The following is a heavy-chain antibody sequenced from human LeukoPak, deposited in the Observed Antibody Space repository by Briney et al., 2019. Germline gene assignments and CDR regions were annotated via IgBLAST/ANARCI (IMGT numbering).Heavy chain of an antibody. J-gene: IGHJ4*02. CDR1: GYTFTSYY. D-gene: IGHD3-22*01. CDR2: IYPSGGSS. V-gene: IGHV1-46*01. Sequence: ASVNVSCTASGYTFTSYYMYWGRQAPGQGLEWRGIIYPSGGSSTYAQTFQGRVTMTRDMSTSTVYMELSSLRSEDTAVYYCARGGLVGWRPIGGDSSGYSGALDYWGQGTLVTVSS. CDR3: ARGGLVGWRPIGGDSSGYSGALDY.